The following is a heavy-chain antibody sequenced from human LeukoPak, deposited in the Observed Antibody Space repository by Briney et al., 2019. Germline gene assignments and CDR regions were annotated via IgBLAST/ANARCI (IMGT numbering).Heavy chain of an antibody. CDR1: GYTFTGYY. CDR2: FNPNSGAT. J-gene: IGHJ6*04. CDR3: ATTRLLEWLPQDV. D-gene: IGHD3-3*01. V-gene: IGHV1-2*02. Sequence: ASVKVSCKASGYTFTGYYLHWVRQAPGQGLEWMGWFNPNSGATTYAQNFQGRVTMTRDMSISTAYMELSSLRFDDTAVYYCATTRLLEWLPQDVWGKGTTVTVSS.